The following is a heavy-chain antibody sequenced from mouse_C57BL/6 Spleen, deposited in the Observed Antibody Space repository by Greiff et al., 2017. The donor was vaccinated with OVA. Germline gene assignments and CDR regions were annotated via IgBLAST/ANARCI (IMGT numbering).Heavy chain of an antibody. J-gene: IGHJ3*01. D-gene: IGHD1-1*01. CDR2: INPNNGGT. CDR1: GYTFTDYY. V-gene: IGHV1-26*01. CDR3: ARSDYGQWGFAY. Sequence: VQLQQSGPELVKPGASVKISCKASGYTFTDYYMNWVKQSHGKSLEWIGDINPNNGGTSYNQKFKGKATLTVDKSSSTAYMELRSLTSEDAAVYYCARSDYGQWGFAYWGQGTLVTVSA.